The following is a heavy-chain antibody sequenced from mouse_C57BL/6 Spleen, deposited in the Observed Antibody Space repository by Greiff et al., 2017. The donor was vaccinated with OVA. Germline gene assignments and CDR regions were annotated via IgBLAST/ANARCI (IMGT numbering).Heavy chain of an antibody. J-gene: IGHJ2*01. CDR1: GYTFTDYN. CDR2: INPNNGGT. Sequence: VQLQQSGPELVKPGASVKMSCKASGYTFTDYNMHWVKQSHGKSLEWIGYINPNNGGTSYNQKFKGKATLTVNKSSSTAYMELRSLTSEDSAVYYCARGGLSTMVTPYYFDYWGQGTTLTVSS. D-gene: IGHD2-2*01. CDR3: ARGGLSTMVTPYYFDY. V-gene: IGHV1-22*01.